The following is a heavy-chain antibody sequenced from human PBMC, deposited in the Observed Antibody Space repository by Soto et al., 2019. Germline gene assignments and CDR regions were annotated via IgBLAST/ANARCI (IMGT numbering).Heavy chain of an antibody. V-gene: IGHV4-59*02. J-gene: IGHJ4*02. Sequence: PSETLSLTCTVSGGSVSSFFWSWIRQPPGRGLEWIGYLYYGGSTHYSPSLKSRVTISVDTSQNQFSLNLMSATAADTAIYYCARVRQSWTFFDYWSQGTLGT. D-gene: IGHD6-13*01. CDR3: ARVRQSWTFFDY. CDR2: LYYGGST. CDR1: GGSVSSFF.